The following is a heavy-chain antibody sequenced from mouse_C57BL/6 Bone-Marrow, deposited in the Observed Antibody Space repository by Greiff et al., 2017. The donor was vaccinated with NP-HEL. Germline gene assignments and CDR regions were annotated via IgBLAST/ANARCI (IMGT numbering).Heavy chain of an antibody. CDR2: IWGDGST. Sequence: VMLVESGPGLVAPSQSLSITCTVSGFSLTSYGVSWVRQPPGKGLEWLGVIWGDGSTNYHSAPIYRLSISKNNSKSQVILKLHSLHTDDSATSYCANPAYSTRFAYWGQGTLVTVSA. D-gene: IGHD2-5*01. J-gene: IGHJ3*01. CDR3: ANPAYSTRFAY. CDR1: GFSLTSYG. V-gene: IGHV2-3*01.